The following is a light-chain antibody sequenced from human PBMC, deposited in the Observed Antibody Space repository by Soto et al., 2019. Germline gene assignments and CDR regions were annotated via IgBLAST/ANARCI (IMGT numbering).Light chain of an antibody. CDR1: SGYSNYK. CDR2: VGTGGIVG. J-gene: IGLJ2*01. Sequence: QSALTQPPSASASLGASVTLTCTLSSGYSNYKVDWYQQRPGKGPRFVMRVGTGGIVGSKGDGIPDRFSVLGSGLNRYLTIKNIQEEDESDYHCGADHGSGSNFDVVFGGGTQLTVL. V-gene: IGLV9-49*01. CDR3: GADHGSGSNFDVV.